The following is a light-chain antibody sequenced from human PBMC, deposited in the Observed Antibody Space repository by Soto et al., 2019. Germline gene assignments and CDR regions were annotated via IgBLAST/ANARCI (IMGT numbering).Light chain of an antibody. V-gene: IGKV3-20*01. CDR2: GAS. CDR1: QIVTSSY. CDR3: QQYGRSPA. J-gene: IGKJ4*01. Sequence: EIVLTQSPGTLPLSPGERATLSCRASQIVTSSYLAWYQQKPGQAPRLLICGASSRATGIPDRFSGSGSGTDFTLTISRLEPEDFAVYYCQQYGRSPAFGGGTKVEI.